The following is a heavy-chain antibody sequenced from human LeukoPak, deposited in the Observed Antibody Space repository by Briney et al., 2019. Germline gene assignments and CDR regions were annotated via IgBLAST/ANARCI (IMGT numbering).Heavy chain of an antibody. CDR2: ISYDGSNK. D-gene: IGHD3-3*01. CDR1: GFTFSSYA. J-gene: IGHJ4*02. V-gene: IGHV3-30-3*01. CDR3: AGQSYYDFWSGLSY. Sequence: TGGSLRLSCAASGFTFSSYAMHWVRRAPGKGLEWVAVISYDGSNKYYADSVKGRFTISRDNSKNTLYLQMNSLRAEDTAVYYCAGQSYYDFWSGLSYWGQGTLVTVSS.